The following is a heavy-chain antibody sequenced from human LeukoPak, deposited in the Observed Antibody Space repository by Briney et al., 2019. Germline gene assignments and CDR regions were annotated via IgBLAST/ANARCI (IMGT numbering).Heavy chain of an antibody. D-gene: IGHD2-15*01. CDR2: INPSGGRT. V-gene: IGHV1-46*01. CDR1: GYTFTNYY. J-gene: IGHJ5*02. CDR3: ARDMCSGGSCKEFDP. Sequence: ASVTVSYKASGYTFTNYYMQWVRQAPGQGGEGMGRINPSGGRTSYAQKFQGRVTITRDTSTSTVYMELSSLRSEDTAVYYCARDMCSGGSCKEFDPWGQGTLVTVSS.